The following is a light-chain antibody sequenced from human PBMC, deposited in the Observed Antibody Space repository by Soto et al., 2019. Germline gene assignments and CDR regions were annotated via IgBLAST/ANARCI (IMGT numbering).Light chain of an antibody. Sequence: EIVMTQSPATLSASLGKRATLSCRASQSVASNLAWYQQRPGQAPRLLIYGTSKRAADIPDRFSGSGSGTDFTLTSSRLEPEDFAVYYCQQYGSSLITFGQGTRLEIK. J-gene: IGKJ5*01. V-gene: IGKV3-20*01. CDR2: GTS. CDR1: QSVASN. CDR3: QQYGSSLIT.